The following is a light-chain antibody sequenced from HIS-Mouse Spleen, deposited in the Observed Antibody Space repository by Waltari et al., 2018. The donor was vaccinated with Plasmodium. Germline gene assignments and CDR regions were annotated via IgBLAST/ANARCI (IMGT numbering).Light chain of an antibody. CDR1: ALPTTY. Sequence: SYELTQPPSVSVSPGQPARITCPGDALPTTYANWYQQKSGQAPVLVIYEDSKRPSGIPERFSGSSSGTMATLTISGAQVEDEADYYCYSTDSSGNHRVFGGGTKLTVL. J-gene: IGLJ3*02. CDR2: EDS. CDR3: YSTDSSGNHRV. V-gene: IGLV3-10*01.